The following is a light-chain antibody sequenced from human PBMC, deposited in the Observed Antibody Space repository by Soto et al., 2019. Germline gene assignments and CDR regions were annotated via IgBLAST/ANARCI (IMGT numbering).Light chain of an antibody. CDR3: QQYSDWPPWT. V-gene: IGKV3-20*01. Sequence: EIVLTQSPGTLSLSPGERATLSCRTSQSVSSNYLAWYQQKPGQAPRLLIYGASSRATGIPDRFSGSGSGTEFSLTISSLQPEDFAIYYCQQYSDWPPWTFGQGTKVDI. CDR2: GAS. CDR1: QSVSSNY. J-gene: IGKJ1*01.